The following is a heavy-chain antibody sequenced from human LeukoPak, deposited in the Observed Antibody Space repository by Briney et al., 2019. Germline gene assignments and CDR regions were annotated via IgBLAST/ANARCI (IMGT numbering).Heavy chain of an antibody. D-gene: IGHD3-10*01. J-gene: IGHJ4*02. V-gene: IGHV4-61*02. CDR3: ARDGVVTMELDF. CDR1: GESISSSRHY. CDR2: IYPSGNT. Sequence: PSETLSLTCSVSGESISSSRHYWSWIRQPAGQGLEWIGRIYPSGNTNYNPSLKSRATISLDTSKNQFSLNLKSVTAADTAMYYCARDGVVTMELDFWGQGTLVTVSS.